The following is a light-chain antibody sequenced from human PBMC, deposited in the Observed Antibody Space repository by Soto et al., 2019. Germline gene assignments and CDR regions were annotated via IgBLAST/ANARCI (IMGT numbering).Light chain of an antibody. CDR3: MQALQTPT. J-gene: IGKJ4*01. Sequence: EIVGTQSPLSLPVTPGEPASISCRSSQSLLHSDGYNYLAWYLQKPGHSPQLLIDLASSRASGVPDRFSGSGSGTDFTLKISRVEAEDVGVYYCMQALQTPTFGGGTKVDIK. CDR2: LAS. V-gene: IGKV2-28*01. CDR1: QSLLHSDGYNY.